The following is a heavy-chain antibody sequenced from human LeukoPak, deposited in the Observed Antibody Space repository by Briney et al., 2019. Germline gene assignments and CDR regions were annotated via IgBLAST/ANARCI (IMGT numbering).Heavy chain of an antibody. J-gene: IGHJ4*02. V-gene: IGHV3-33*01. CDR3: ASGVADYGDYVWYYFDY. D-gene: IGHD4-17*01. CDR2: IWYDGSNK. Sequence: GGSLRLSCAASGFTFSSYGMHWVRQAPGKGLEWVAVIWYDGSNKHYADSVKGRFTISRDNSKNTLYLQMNSLRAEDTAVYYCASGVADYGDYVWYYFDYWGQGTLVTVSS. CDR1: GFTFSSYG.